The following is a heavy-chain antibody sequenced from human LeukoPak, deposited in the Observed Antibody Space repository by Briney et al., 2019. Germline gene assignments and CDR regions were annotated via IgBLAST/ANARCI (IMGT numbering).Heavy chain of an antibody. Sequence: GGSLRLSCTVSGFTVSSNYMSWVRQAPGKGLEWVSVIYSGGSTYYADSVKGRFTISRDNSKNTFHLQMNSLRAEDTAVYYCARRAGDYSHPYDYWGQGTLVTVSS. CDR2: IYSGGST. D-gene: IGHD3-22*01. J-gene: IGHJ4*02. CDR1: GFTVSSNY. CDR3: ARRAGDYSHPYDY. V-gene: IGHV3-53*01.